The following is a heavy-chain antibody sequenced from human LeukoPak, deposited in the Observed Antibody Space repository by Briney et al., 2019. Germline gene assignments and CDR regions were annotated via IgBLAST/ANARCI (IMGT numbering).Heavy chain of an antibody. V-gene: IGHV4-39*07. D-gene: IGHD5-24*01. CDR2: IYHSGRT. Sequence: SETLSLTCSVSGGSISNTNYYWGWIRQPPGKGLEWIASIYHSGRTDYNPSLKSRVTISVDTSKNQFSLKLSSVTAADTAAYYCARSRDGYPFDYWGQGTLVTVSS. CDR3: ARSRDGYPFDY. CDR1: GGSISNTNYY. J-gene: IGHJ4*02.